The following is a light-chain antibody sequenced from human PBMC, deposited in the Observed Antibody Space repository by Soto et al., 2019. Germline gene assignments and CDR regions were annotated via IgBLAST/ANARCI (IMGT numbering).Light chain of an antibody. CDR2: GAS. CDR3: QQYDNSPPSVS. J-gene: IGKJ3*01. Sequence: EIVLTQSPDTLSLSPGERATLSCRASQSVSSDYLVWYQQKPGQAPRLLIYGASRRATGIPDRFSGSGSGTDFILTISRLEPEDFAVYYCQQYDNSPPSVSFGPGTKVDIK. V-gene: IGKV3-20*01. CDR1: QSVSSDY.